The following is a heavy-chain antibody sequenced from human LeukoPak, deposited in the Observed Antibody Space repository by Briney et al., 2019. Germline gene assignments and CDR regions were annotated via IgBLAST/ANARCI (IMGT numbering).Heavy chain of an antibody. CDR1: GGSFSGYY. J-gene: IGHJ5*02. CDR2: INYSGST. V-gene: IGHV4-34*01. Sequence: PSETLSLTCAVYGGSFSGYYWSWIRQPPGKGLEWIGEINYSGSTNYNASLTRRVTISADTSQNQFSLRLNSVTAADTAVYYCARVYVTVVRGNWFGPWGQGTLVTVSS. CDR3: ARVYVTVVRGNWFGP. D-gene: IGHD3-10*01.